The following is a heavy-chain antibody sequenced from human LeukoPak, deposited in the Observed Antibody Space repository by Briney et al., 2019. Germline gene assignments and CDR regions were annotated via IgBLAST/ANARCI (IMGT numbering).Heavy chain of an antibody. D-gene: IGHD2-15*01. CDR2: IYYIGST. J-gene: IGHJ4*02. CDR3: ARHLCSGRICYLDY. V-gene: IGHV4-59*01. CDR1: GGSISSYF. Sequence: SETLSLTCTVSGGSISSYFWSWIRQPPGKGLEWIGNIYYIGSTNYNPSLKGRVTISVDTSKNQLSLKLTSVTAADTAVFYCARHLCSGRICYLDYWGQGTLVTVSS.